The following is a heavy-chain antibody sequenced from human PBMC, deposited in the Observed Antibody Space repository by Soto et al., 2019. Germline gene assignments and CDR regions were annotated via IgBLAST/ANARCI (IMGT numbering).Heavy chain of an antibody. V-gene: IGHV4-31*03. CDR3: ARTPGY. J-gene: IGHJ4*02. CDR1: GGSISCGGYY. Sequence: QVQVEESGPELVKASQTLSLTCSVSGGSISCGGYYWSWFRQHPGKGLEWIGYIYYSGSTYYNPSLKSRVTISADTSKNQFSLKLSSVTAADTAVYYCARTPGYWGQGTLVTVSS. CDR2: IYYSGST.